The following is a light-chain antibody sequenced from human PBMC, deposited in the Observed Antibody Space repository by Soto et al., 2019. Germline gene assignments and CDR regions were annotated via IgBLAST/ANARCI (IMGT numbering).Light chain of an antibody. CDR1: QSVSSN. Sequence: EIVMTQSPATLSVSPGERATLSCRASQSVSSNLAWYQQKPGQAPRLLIYGASTRATGIPARFSGSVSGTDFTPTISSLQSEDFAVYYCQQYNNWPPPWTFGQGTKVEIK. CDR3: QQYNNWPPPWT. V-gene: IGKV3-15*01. J-gene: IGKJ1*01. CDR2: GAS.